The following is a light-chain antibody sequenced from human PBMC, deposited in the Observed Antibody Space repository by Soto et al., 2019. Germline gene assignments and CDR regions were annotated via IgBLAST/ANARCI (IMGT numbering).Light chain of an antibody. V-gene: IGKV1-6*01. CDR2: AAS. CDR1: QAIRSD. J-gene: IGKJ1*01. CDR3: LQDYNYPRT. Sequence: AVQMTQYPSSLSASVGDRVTITCRASQAIRSDLGCYQMKPGKVPKLLSYAASNLQSGVPSRIIGPGYGTDFTLTISSLQPEDFATYDFLQDYNYPRTFGQGTKVEI.